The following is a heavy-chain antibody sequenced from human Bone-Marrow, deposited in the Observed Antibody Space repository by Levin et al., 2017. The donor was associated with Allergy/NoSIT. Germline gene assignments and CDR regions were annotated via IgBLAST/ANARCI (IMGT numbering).Heavy chain of an antibody. D-gene: IGHD3-9*01. V-gene: IGHV1-24*01. Sequence: ASVKVSCKVSGYSLSEISIHWVRQAPGKGLEWMAGFDREDGETMYAQKFQGRVTMTEDTSTDTAYIELSSLRSDDTAVYYCAKNLRHHRLARYSYGLDVWGQGTTVTVSS. CDR1: GYSLSEIS. J-gene: IGHJ6*02. CDR2: FDREDGET. CDR3: AKNLRHHRLARYSYGLDV.